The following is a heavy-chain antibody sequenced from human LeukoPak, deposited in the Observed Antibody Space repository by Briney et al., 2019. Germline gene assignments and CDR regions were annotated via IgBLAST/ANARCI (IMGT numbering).Heavy chain of an antibody. Sequence: PSETLSLTCAVSGGSISTTNWWTWVRQPPGKGLEWIGEIYHSGSTNYNPSLKSRVTISVDKSKNQFSLKLSSVTAADTAVYYCAREMPVGHYGSGSLGYWGQGTLVTVSS. J-gene: IGHJ4*02. D-gene: IGHD3-10*01. V-gene: IGHV4-4*02. CDR3: AREMPVGHYGSGSLGY. CDR1: GGSISTTNW. CDR2: IYHSGST.